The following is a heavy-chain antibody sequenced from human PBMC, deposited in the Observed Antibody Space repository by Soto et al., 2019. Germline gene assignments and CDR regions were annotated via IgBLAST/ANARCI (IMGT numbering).Heavy chain of an antibody. CDR2: ISGSGGST. D-gene: IGHD5-12*01. CDR1: GFTFSSYA. V-gene: IGHV3-23*01. J-gene: IGHJ4*02. CDR3: TKDFPSYSGYETTNFDY. Sequence: GGSLRLSCAASGFTFSSYAMSWVRQAPGKGLEWVSAISGSGGSTYYADSVKARFTISRDNSKNTLYLQMNSLRAEATAVYYCTKDFPSYSGYETTNFDYWGQGTLVTVSS.